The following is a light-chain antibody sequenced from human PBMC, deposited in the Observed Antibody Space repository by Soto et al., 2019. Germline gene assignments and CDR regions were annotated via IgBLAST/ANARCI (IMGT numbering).Light chain of an antibody. CDR3: QQSYTTPWT. CDR2: GAS. Sequence: DIQMTQSPSSLSASVGDTVIITCRASQSISSYLSWYQHRPGRAPKLLIFGASNLQGGVPSRFSGSGSGTDFPLFITSLEPEDFATYYCQQSYTTPWTFGQGTKVDIK. CDR1: QSISSY. V-gene: IGKV1-39*01. J-gene: IGKJ1*01.